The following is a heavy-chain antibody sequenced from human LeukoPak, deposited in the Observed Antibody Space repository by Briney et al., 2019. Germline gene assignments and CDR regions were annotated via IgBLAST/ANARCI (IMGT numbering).Heavy chain of an antibody. J-gene: IGHJ6*03. V-gene: IGHV5-51*01. D-gene: IGHD6-13*01. CDR2: IYPGDSDT. CDR1: GYSFTSYW. Sequence: PGESLKISCKGSGYSFTSYWIGWVRQMPGKGLEWMGIIYPGDSDTRYSPSFQGQVTISADKSISTAYLQWSSLKASDTAMYYCARQGGSSWSGDYYYMDVWGKGTTVTVSS. CDR3: ARQGGSSWSGDYYYMDV.